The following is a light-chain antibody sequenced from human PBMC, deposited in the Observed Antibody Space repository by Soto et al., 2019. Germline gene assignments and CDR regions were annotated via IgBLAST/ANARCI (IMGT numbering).Light chain of an antibody. CDR3: QQYNNWLSLT. V-gene: IGKV3-15*01. Sequence: EIVMMQSPATLSVFPGERATLSCRASQSVSSKLAWYQQKPGQAPRLLIYGASTRATGIPARFSGSGSGTEFTLTISSLQFEDFAIYYCQQYNNWLSLTFGGGTKVEI. J-gene: IGKJ4*01. CDR2: GAS. CDR1: QSVSSK.